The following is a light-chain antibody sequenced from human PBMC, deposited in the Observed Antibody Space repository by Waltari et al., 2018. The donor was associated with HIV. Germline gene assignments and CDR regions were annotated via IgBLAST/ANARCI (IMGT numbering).Light chain of an antibody. Sequence: DIQMTQSPSTLSASVVDRVTITCRASQSISSWLAWYQQKPGKAPKLLIYKASSLESGVPSRFSGSGSGTEFTLTISSLQPDDFATYYCQQYNSYSVTFGPGTKVDIK. CDR1: QSISSW. CDR2: KAS. V-gene: IGKV1-5*03. CDR3: QQYNSYSVT. J-gene: IGKJ3*01.